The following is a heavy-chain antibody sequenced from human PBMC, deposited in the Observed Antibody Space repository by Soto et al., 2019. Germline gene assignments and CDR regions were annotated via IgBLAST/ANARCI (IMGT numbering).Heavy chain of an antibody. CDR3: ARVPIINWNSGRFDY. CDR1: GGTFSSYA. D-gene: IGHD1-7*01. Sequence: ASVKVSCKASGGTFSSYAISWVRQAPGQGLEWMGGIIPIFGTANYAQKFQGRVTITADESTSTAYMELSSLRSEDTAVYYCARVPIINWNSGRFDYWGQGTLVTVSS. V-gene: IGHV1-69*13. CDR2: IIPIFGTA. J-gene: IGHJ4*02.